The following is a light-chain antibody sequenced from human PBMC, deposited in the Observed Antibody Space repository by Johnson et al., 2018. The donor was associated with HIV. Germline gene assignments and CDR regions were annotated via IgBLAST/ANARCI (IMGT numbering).Light chain of an antibody. J-gene: IGLJ1*01. CDR2: DNN. CDR1: SSNIGNNR. Sequence: QSVLTQPPSVSAATGQKVTISCSGSSSNIGNNRVSWYQQLPGTAPKLLIYDNNKRPSGIPDRFSGSKSDTSATLGITGLQTGDEADYYCGTWDNSLSAYVFGTGTKVTVL. V-gene: IGLV1-51*01. CDR3: GTWDNSLSAYV.